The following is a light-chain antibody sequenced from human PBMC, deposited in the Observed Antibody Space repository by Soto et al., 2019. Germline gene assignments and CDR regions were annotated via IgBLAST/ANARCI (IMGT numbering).Light chain of an antibody. J-gene: IGKJ1*01. CDR2: GAS. CDR3: QQYGSSPRT. V-gene: IGKV3-20*01. Sequence: EVGFTRSPGTLSLSPGERATLSCRASQSVSSSYLAWYQQKPGQAPRLLIYGASSRATGIPDRFSGSGSGTDFTLTISRLEPEDFAVYYCQQYGSSPRTFGQGTRWIS. CDR1: QSVSSSY.